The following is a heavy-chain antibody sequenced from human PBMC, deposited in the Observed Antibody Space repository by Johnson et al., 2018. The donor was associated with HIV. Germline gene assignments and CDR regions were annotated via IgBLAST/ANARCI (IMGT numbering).Heavy chain of an antibody. CDR3: AKTPGDNWYYSEGTDAFDI. Sequence: QVQLVESGGGVVQPGRSLRLSCAASGFTFSSYGMHWVRQAPGKGLEWVAVIWYDGSNKYYVDSVKGRFTISRDNSKNTLSLQMNSLRPEDTAVYYCAKTPGDNWYYSEGTDAFDIWGQGTMVTVSS. V-gene: IGHV3-33*06. D-gene: IGHD1-20*01. CDR1: GFTFSSYG. J-gene: IGHJ3*02. CDR2: IWYDGSNK.